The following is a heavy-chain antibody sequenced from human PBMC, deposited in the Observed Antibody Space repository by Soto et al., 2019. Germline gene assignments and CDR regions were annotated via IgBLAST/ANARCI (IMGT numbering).Heavy chain of an antibody. J-gene: IGHJ6*02. CDR2: INPKSGGT. D-gene: IGHD2-8*01. V-gene: IGHV1-2*04. CDR3: ARGDSTDCSNGVCSFFYDHDMDV. CDR1: GYSFTDYH. Sequence: ASVKVSCKASGYSFTDYHIHWVRQAPGQGLEWLGRINPKSGGTSTAQKFQGWVTMTTDSSISTASMELTRLTSDDTAIYYCARGDSTDCSNGVCSFFYDHDMDVWGQGTTVTVSS.